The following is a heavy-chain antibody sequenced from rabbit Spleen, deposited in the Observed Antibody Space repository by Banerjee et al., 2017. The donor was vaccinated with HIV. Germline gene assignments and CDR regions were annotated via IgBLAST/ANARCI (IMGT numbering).Heavy chain of an antibody. Sequence: QSLEESGGDLVKPGASLTLTCTASGFSFSSVYYMCWVRQAPGKGLEWIGCIETGSSGFTYFASWAKGRFTISKTSSTTVTLQMTSLTAADTATYFSVKDGRSLSSGWGGDLWGQGTLVTVS. J-gene: IGHJ3*01. CDR3: VKDGRSLSSGWGGDL. D-gene: IGHD4-1*01. CDR1: GFSFSSVYY. CDR2: IETGSSGFT. V-gene: IGHV1S40*01.